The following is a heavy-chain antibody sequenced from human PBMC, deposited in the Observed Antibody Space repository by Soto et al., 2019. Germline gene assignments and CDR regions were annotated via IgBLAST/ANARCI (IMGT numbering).Heavy chain of an antibody. CDR3: ATAYVYEFETSNHYRDAFDI. CDR2: MYPDDSDI. J-gene: IGHJ3*02. CDR1: GYSFSFYW. V-gene: IGHV5-51*01. D-gene: IGHD2-21*01. Sequence: GESLKISCKASGYSFSFYWIGWVRQMPGKGLEWMAIMYPDDSDIRYSPSFEAHVTISADKSTSTAFLQWSSLKASDTAMYYCATAYVYEFETSNHYRDAFDIWGQGTLATVSS.